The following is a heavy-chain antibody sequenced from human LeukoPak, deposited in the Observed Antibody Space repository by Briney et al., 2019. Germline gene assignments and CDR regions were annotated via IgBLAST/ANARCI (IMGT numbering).Heavy chain of an antibody. D-gene: IGHD2-15*01. V-gene: IGHV3-23*01. Sequence: GGSLRLSCGASGFTFSRYAMSWVRQAPGKGLEWVSGMSGSGGSTYYADSVKGRFTISRDNSRNTLYLQMNSLRAEDTAVYYCARDVFCSGGSCLRAFDYWGQGTLVTVSS. CDR2: MSGSGGST. CDR3: ARDVFCSGGSCLRAFDY. CDR1: GFTFSRYA. J-gene: IGHJ4*02.